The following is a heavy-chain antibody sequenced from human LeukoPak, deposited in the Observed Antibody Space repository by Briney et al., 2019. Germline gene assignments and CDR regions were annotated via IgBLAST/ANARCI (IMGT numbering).Heavy chain of an antibody. J-gene: IGHJ4*02. D-gene: IGHD4-17*01. CDR2: IRYDGSNK. Sequence: QPGESLRLSCAASGFTFSSYGMHWVRQAPGKGLEWVAFIRYDGSNKYYADSVKGRFTISRDNSKNTLYLQMNSLRAEDTAVYYCAKVPPANDYGIDYWGQGTLVTVSS. CDR3: AKVPPANDYGIDY. V-gene: IGHV3-30*02. CDR1: GFTFSSYG.